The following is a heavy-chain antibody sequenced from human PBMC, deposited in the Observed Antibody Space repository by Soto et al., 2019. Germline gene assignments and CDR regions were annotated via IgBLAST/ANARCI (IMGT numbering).Heavy chain of an antibody. D-gene: IGHD2-2*01. CDR1: GFTFSSYS. V-gene: IGHV3-48*01. CDR2: ISSSSSTI. J-gene: IGHJ5*02. Sequence: EVQLVESGGGLVQPGGSLRLSCAASGFTFSSYSMNWVRQAPGKGLEWVSYISSSSSTIYYADSVKGRFTISRDNAKNSLSLQMTSLRAEDTAVYYCAREYCSSTSCLTWFDPWGQGTLVTVSS. CDR3: AREYCSSTSCLTWFDP.